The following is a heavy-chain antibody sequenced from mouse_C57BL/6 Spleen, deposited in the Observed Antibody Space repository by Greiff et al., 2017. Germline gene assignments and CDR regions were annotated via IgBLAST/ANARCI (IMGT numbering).Heavy chain of an antibody. CDR3: ARASRDYYGSYYYAMDY. CDR1: GYAFTNYL. V-gene: IGHV1-54*01. Sequence: QVQLKQSGAELVRPGTSVKVSCKASGYAFTNYLIEWVKQRPGQGLEWIGVINPGSGGTNYNEKFKGKATLTADKSSSTAYMQLSSLTSEDSAVYFCARASRDYYGSYYYAMDYWGQGTSVTVSS. CDR2: INPGSGGT. D-gene: IGHD1-1*01. J-gene: IGHJ4*01.